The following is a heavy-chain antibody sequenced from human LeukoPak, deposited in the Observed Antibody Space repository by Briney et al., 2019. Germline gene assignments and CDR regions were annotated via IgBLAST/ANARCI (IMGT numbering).Heavy chain of an antibody. CDR3: ATTTKVEWEYYYGMDV. D-gene: IGHD1-26*01. CDR2: ISYDGSNK. CDR1: GFTFSSYG. J-gene: IGHJ6*02. V-gene: IGHV3-30*03. Sequence: PGRSLRLSCAASGFTFSSYGMHWVRQAPGKGQEWVAVISYDGSNKYYADSVKGRFTISRDNSKNTLYLQMNSLRAEDTAVYYCATTTKVEWEYYYGMDVWGQGTTVTVSS.